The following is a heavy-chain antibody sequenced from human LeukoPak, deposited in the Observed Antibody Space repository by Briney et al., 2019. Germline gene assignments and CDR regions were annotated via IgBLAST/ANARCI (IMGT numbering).Heavy chain of an antibody. Sequence: SETLSLTCAVYGGCFSGYYWSWIRQPPGKGLEWIGEINHSGSTNYNPSLKSRVTISVDTSKNQFSLKLSSVTAADTAVYYCARGAGRLPLWGQGTLVTVSS. CDR3: ARGAGRLPL. D-gene: IGHD1-14*01. CDR1: GGCFSGYY. CDR2: INHSGST. J-gene: IGHJ4*02. V-gene: IGHV4-34*01.